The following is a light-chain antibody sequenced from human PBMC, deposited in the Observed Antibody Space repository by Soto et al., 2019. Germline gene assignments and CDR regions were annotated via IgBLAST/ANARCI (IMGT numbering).Light chain of an antibody. Sequence: QSALTQPASVSGSPGQSITISCTGTSSDVGGYKSVSWYQHPPGKAPKLMISEVSNRPSGVSNRFSGSKSGNTASLTISGLQAEDEADYYCSSYTSTSTRVFGTGTKVTVL. CDR2: EVS. CDR1: SSDVGGYKS. J-gene: IGLJ1*01. CDR3: SSYTSTSTRV. V-gene: IGLV2-14*01.